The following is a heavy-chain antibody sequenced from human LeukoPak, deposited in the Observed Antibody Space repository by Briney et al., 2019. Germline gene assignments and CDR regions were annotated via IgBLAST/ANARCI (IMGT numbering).Heavy chain of an antibody. J-gene: IGHJ5*02. CDR3: ARDGLPATVTNWFDP. CDR2: ISRNGIYI. Sequence: GGSLRLSCAASGFTFNNYTMNWVRQAPGKGLEWVSSISRNGIYIKYVDSVKGRFTVSRDNAKNSLYLQMNSLRAEDTAVYYCARDGLPATVTNWFDPWGQGTLVTVSS. V-gene: IGHV3-21*01. CDR1: GFTFNNYT. D-gene: IGHD2-15*01.